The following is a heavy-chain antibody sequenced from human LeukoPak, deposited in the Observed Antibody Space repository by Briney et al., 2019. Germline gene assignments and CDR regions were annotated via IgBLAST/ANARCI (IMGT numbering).Heavy chain of an antibody. V-gene: IGHV3-48*02. J-gene: IGHJ4*02. Sequence: GGSLRLSCAASGFTFSSYSMNWVRQAPGKGLEWVPYISSSSTIYYADSVKGRFTISRDNAKNSLYLQMNSLRDEDTAVYYCARPLAYCGGDCYPGVGYWGQGTLVTVSS. CDR3: ARPLAYCGGDCYPGVGY. CDR1: GFTFSSYS. CDR2: ISSSSTI. D-gene: IGHD2-21*02.